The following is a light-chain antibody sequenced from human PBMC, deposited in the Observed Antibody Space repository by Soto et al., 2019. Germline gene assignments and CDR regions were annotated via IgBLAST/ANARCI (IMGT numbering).Light chain of an antibody. Sequence: ELVLTQSPGTLSLSPGERATLSCRASQSVSSSYLAWYQQKPGQAPRLLIYGASSRATGIPDRFSGSGSGTDFTLTISRLEPEDFAVYYCQQRSNWPSITFGQGTLLEIK. J-gene: IGKJ5*01. CDR2: GAS. CDR3: QQRSNWPSIT. V-gene: IGKV3D-20*02. CDR1: QSVSSSY.